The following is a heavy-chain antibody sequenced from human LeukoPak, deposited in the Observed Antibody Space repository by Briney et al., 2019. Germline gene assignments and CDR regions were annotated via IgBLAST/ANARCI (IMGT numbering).Heavy chain of an antibody. V-gene: IGHV4-59*08. CDR2: IYYSGGT. CDR1: GGSISSYY. CDR3: AGGIMITFGGVIGLRYFQH. D-gene: IGHD3-16*02. J-gene: IGHJ1*01. Sequence: SETLSLTCTVSGGSISSYYWSWIRQPPGKGLEWIGYIYYSGGTNYNPSLKSRVTISVDTSKNQFSLKLSSVTAADTAVYYCAGGIMITFGGVIGLRYFQHWGQGTLVTVSS.